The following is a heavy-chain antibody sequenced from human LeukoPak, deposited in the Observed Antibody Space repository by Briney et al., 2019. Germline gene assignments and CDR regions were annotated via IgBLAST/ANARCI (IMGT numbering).Heavy chain of an antibody. CDR2: MNPNSGNT. D-gene: IGHD3-9*01. Sequence: ASVKVSCKASGYTFTSYDINWVRQATGQGLEWMGWMNPNSGNTGYAQKFQGRVTMTRNTSISTAYMELSSLRSEDTAVYYCAREPAGVLRYFDWDPDYGMDVWDQGTTVTVSS. CDR3: AREPAGVLRYFDWDPDYGMDV. V-gene: IGHV1-8*01. J-gene: IGHJ6*02. CDR1: GYTFTSYD.